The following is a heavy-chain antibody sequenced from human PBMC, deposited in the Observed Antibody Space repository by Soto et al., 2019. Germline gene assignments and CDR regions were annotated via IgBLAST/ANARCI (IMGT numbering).Heavy chain of an antibody. CDR1: GGSFSGYY. CDR2: INHSGST. D-gene: IGHD2-2*01. V-gene: IGHV4-34*01. Sequence: SETLSLTCAVYGGSFSGYYWSWIRQPPGKGLEWVGEINHSGSTNYNPSLKSRVTISVDTSKNQFSLKLSSVTAADTAVYYCVGYCSSTSCYGYYYYMDVWGKGTTVTVSS. CDR3: VGYCSSTSCYGYYYYMDV. J-gene: IGHJ6*03.